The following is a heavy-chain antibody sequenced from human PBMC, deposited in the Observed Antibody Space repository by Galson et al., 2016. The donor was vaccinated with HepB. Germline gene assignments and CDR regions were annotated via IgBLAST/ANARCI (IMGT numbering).Heavy chain of an antibody. D-gene: IGHD2-2*01. V-gene: IGHV3-23*01. CDR2: ISGSGDTT. CDR3: AKGNIVQVPAAPYA. J-gene: IGHJ5*02. CDR1: GFTFSNYA. Sequence: SLRLSCAASGFTFSNYAMSWVRQAPGKGLEWASSISGSGDTTYDADAVRGRFTISRDNSRNTLSLQMDSLRAEDSAIYYCAKGNIVQVPAAPYAWGQGALVTFSS.